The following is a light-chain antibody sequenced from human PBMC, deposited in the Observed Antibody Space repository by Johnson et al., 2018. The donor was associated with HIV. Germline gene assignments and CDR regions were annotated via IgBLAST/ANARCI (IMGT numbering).Light chain of an antibody. CDR2: ENN. J-gene: IGLJ1*01. CDR3: GTWDSSLMALYV. V-gene: IGLV1-51*02. Sequence: QSVLSQPPSVSAAPGQKVTISCSGSSSNIGNNYVSWYQQLPGTAPKLLIYENNKRPSGIPDRFSGSKSGTSATLGITGLQTGDEADYYCGTWDSSLMALYVFGTGTQVNDL. CDR1: SSNIGNNY.